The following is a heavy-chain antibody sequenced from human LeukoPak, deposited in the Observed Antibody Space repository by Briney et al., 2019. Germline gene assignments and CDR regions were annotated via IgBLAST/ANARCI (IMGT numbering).Heavy chain of an antibody. Sequence: GGSLRLSCAASGSTFSSYAMHWVRQAPGKGLEWVAVISYDGSNKYYADSVKGRFTISRDNSKNTLYLQMNSLRAEDTAVYYCARDKMERIQLWPTYDYYYYGMDVWGQGTTVTVSS. V-gene: IGHV3-30-3*01. CDR2: ISYDGSNK. J-gene: IGHJ6*02. CDR1: GSTFSSYA. D-gene: IGHD5-18*01. CDR3: ARDKMERIQLWPTYDYYYYGMDV.